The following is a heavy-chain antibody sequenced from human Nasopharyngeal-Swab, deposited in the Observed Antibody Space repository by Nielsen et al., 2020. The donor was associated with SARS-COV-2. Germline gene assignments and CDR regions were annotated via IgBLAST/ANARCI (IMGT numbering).Heavy chain of an antibody. CDR2: FSSSSSTI. CDR3: AREVVVPSGGYNWFDP. V-gene: IGHV3-48*01. Sequence: GGSLRLSCAASGFTFSSYSMNWVRQAPGTGLEWVSYFSSSSSTIYYADSVKDRFTISRANAKNSLYLQMNSLRAEATAVYSCAREVVVPSGGYNWFDPWGQGTLVTVSS. D-gene: IGHD2-2*01. CDR1: GFTFSSYS. J-gene: IGHJ5*02.